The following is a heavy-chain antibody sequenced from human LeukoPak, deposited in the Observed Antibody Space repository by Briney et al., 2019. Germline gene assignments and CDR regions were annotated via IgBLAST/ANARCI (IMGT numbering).Heavy chain of an antibody. CDR1: RGSFSGYY. Sequence: SETLSLTCAVYRGSFSGYYWSWIRQPPGKGLEWIGEINHSGSTNYNPSLKSRVTISVDTSKNQFSLKLSSVTAADTAVYYCARDLNWFDPWGQGTLVTVSS. CDR3: ARDLNWFDP. J-gene: IGHJ5*02. CDR2: INHSGST. V-gene: IGHV4-34*01.